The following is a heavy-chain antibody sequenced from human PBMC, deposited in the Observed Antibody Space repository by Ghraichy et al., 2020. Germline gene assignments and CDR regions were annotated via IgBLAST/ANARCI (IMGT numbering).Heavy chain of an antibody. V-gene: IGHV3-23*01. Sequence: LSLTCAASGCTFSNYDMTWVRQAPGKGLEWVSNIVNSGGGTYYADSVKGRFTIFRDNSKNTLYLQMNRLRVEDTAVYYCAKVAIGWASKSYCFDYWGQGTQVTVSS. D-gene: IGHD1-26*01. CDR1: GCTFSNYD. CDR2: IVNSGGGT. CDR3: AKVAIGWASKSYCFDY. J-gene: IGHJ4*02.